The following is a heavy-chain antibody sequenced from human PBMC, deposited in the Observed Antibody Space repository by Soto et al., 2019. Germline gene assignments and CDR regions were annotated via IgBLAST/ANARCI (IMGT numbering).Heavy chain of an antibody. J-gene: IGHJ5*02. CDR2: TYYRSKWYD. D-gene: IGHD1-26*01. Sequence: PSQTLSLTCAISGDSVSSNSAAWNWIRQSPSRGFEWLGRTYYRSKWYDEYAVSVKGRITISPDTSKNHFSLQLNSVTPEDTAVYYCARTGGATDSWGQGTLVTDS. CDR3: ARTGGATDS. V-gene: IGHV6-1*01. CDR1: GDSVSSNSAA.